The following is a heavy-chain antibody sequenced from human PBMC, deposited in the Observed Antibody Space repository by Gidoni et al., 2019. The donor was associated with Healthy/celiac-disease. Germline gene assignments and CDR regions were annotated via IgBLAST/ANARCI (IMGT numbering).Heavy chain of an antibody. CDR3: ARPPVALSSGMYY. CDR2: ISNDGSNN. CDR1: EVTFSSDA. Sequence: VQLVESGGGAVQRERSLRLSVAPSEVTFSSDAIHWVRQAPGKGLGLGAVISNDGSNNNSADSVQGRFTISRDNTKNTLYLQMNSLRAEATAVYYCARPPVALSSGMYYWGQGTLVTVSS. D-gene: IGHD3-10*01. V-gene: IGHV3-30-3*01. J-gene: IGHJ4*02.